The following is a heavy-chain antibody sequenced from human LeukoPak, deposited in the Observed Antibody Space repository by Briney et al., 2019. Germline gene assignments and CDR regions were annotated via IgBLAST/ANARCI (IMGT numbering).Heavy chain of an antibody. Sequence: ASVKVSCKASGRTFSSYAISWVRQAPGQGLEWMGGIIPIFGTANYAQKFQGRVKITADESTSTAYMELSSLRSEDTAVYYCARGYYDILTGYYRALDYWGQGTLVTVSS. D-gene: IGHD3-9*01. V-gene: IGHV1-69*13. CDR2: IIPIFGTA. J-gene: IGHJ4*02. CDR3: ARGYYDILTGYYRALDY. CDR1: GRTFSSYA.